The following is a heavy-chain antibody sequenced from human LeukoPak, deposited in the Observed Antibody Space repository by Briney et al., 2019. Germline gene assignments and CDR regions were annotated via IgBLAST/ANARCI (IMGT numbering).Heavy chain of an antibody. CDR1: GFTFSSYS. J-gene: IGHJ4*02. CDR2: ISSSSSTI. Sequence: GGSLRLSYAASGFTFSSYSMNWVRQAPGKGLEWVSYISSSSSTIYYADSVKGRFTISRDNAKNSLYLQMNSLRDEDTAVYYCARPLYAVPGIAAPDYWGQGTLVTVSS. D-gene: IGHD6-13*01. CDR3: ARPLYAVPGIAAPDY. V-gene: IGHV3-48*02.